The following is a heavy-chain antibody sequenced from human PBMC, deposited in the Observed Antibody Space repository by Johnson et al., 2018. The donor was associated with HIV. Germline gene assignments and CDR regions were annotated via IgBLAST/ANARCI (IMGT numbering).Heavy chain of an antibody. V-gene: IGHV3-30*03. CDR3: ASLYVFDI. Sequence: QVQLVESGGGVVRPGGSLRLSCATSGFTFDDYGMSWVRQAPGKGLEWVAVIAYDGSNRYYADSVKGRFTISRDNSKNTLYLQMNSLRTEDTAVYYCASLYVFDIWGQGTMVTVSS. CDR1: GFTFDDYG. CDR2: IAYDGSNR. J-gene: IGHJ3*02.